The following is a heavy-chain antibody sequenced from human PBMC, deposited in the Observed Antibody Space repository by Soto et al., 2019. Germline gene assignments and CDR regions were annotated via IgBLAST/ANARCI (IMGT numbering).Heavy chain of an antibody. Sequence: EVQLLEAGGGLVQPGGSLGLSCEASGFTFSIYAVSWVRQAQGKGLEWVSGISSSGGSTYYADSVKGRFTISRDNSKSTLFLQMDRLRGEDTAVYYCARGIAVAVPYYYGMDGWGQGTTVTVSS. V-gene: IGHV3-23*01. J-gene: IGHJ6*02. D-gene: IGHD6-19*01. CDR3: ARGIAVAVPYYYGMDG. CDR2: ISSSGGST. CDR1: GFTFSIYA.